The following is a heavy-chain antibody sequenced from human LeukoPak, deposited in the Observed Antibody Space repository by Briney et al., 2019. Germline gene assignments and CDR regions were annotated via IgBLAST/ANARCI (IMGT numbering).Heavy chain of an antibody. Sequence: PGGSLRLSCAASGFYFTDYAMSWARQAPGKGLEWLSAVSGNGDTKDYVDSVKGRFTISRDNSKNTLYLQMNSLRAEDTAVYYCAKVRIVVVAATAYFDYWGQGTLVTVSS. CDR3: AKVRIVVVAATAYFDY. D-gene: IGHD2-15*01. J-gene: IGHJ4*02. CDR1: GFYFTDYA. CDR2: VSGNGDTK. V-gene: IGHV3-23*01.